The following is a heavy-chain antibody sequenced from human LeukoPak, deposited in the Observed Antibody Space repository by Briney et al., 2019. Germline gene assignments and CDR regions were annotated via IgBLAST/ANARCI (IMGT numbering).Heavy chain of an antibody. J-gene: IGHJ5*02. Sequence: GGSLRLFCAASGFTFSSYAMSWVRQAPGKGLEWVSSISSSSSYIYYADSVKGRFTISRDNAKNSLYLQMNSLRAEDTAVYYCARGRSEDSNWFDPWGQGTLVTVSS. D-gene: IGHD3/OR15-3a*01. V-gene: IGHV3-21*01. CDR3: ARGRSEDSNWFDP. CDR1: GFTFSSYA. CDR2: ISSSSSYI.